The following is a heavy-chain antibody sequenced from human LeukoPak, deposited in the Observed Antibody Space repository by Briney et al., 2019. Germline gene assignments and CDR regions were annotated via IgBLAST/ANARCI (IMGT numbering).Heavy chain of an antibody. Sequence: PGGSLRLSCAASGFTFRNHGMTWVRQAPGKGLEWVSAISGSAATTFYADSVKGRFTISRGNSKNTLYLQMNSLRAEDTAVYYCAKVGPYCSSTSCYVYYYYYYMDVWGKGTTVTISS. J-gene: IGHJ6*03. D-gene: IGHD2-2*01. CDR3: AKVGPYCSSTSCYVYYYYYYMDV. CDR2: ISGSAATT. V-gene: IGHV3-23*01. CDR1: GFTFRNHG.